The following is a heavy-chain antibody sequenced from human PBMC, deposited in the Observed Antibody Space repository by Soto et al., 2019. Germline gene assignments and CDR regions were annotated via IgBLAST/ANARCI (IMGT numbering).Heavy chain of an antibody. CDR1: GYTFTGYY. J-gene: IGHJ4*02. Sequence: ASVKVSCKASGYTFTGYYMHWVRQAPGQGLEWMGWINPNSGGTNYAQKFQGSVTMTRDTSISTAYMELSRLRSDDTAGYYCARSRGHFPYYFDSWGQGTLVTVSS. CDR3: ARSRGHFPYYFDS. V-gene: IGHV1-2*04. CDR2: INPNSGGT.